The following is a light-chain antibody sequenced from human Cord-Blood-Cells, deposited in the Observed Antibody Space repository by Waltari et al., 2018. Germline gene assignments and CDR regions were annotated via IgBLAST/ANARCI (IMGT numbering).Light chain of an antibody. CDR3: QQSYSTPFT. CDR2: AAS. Sequence: DIQMTQSLSSLSASVGDRVTITCLASQSISSYLNWYQQKPGKAPELLIYAASSLQSEVPSRFSGSGSGTDFTLTISSLQPEDFATYYCQQSYSTPFTFGPGTKVDIK. CDR1: QSISSY. J-gene: IGKJ3*01. V-gene: IGKV1-39*01.